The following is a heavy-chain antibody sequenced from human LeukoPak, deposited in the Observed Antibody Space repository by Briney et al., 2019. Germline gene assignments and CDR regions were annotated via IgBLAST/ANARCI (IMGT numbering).Heavy chain of an antibody. CDR3: ARGAGYGYGGKIDP. J-gene: IGHJ5*02. CDR2: INHSGTT. V-gene: IGHV4-34*01. D-gene: IGHD5-18*01. CDR1: GGSFSGYY. Sequence: SETLSLTCVVYGGSFSGYYWSWIRQPPGKGLEWIGEINHSGTTKYNPSLKSRVTISVDTSKNQFSLKLSSVTAADTAVYYCARGAGYGYGGKIDPWGQGILVTVSS.